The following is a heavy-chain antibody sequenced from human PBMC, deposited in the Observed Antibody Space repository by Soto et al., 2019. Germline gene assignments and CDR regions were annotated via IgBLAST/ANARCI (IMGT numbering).Heavy chain of an antibody. D-gene: IGHD6-13*01. Sequence: SETLSLTCDVSGDTISTGGYTWAWIRQPPGKALEWIGYIYYSGNPNYNPSLKSRVTISVDTSKNQFFLKLSSVTAADTAIYYCTRGFYSTASYPRFDYWGQGTLVTVSS. V-gene: IGHV4-61*08. CDR3: TRGFYSTASYPRFDY. CDR1: GDTISTGGYT. J-gene: IGHJ4*02. CDR2: IYYSGNP.